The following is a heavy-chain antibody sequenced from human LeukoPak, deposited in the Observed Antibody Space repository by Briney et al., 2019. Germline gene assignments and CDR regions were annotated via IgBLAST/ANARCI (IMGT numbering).Heavy chain of an antibody. D-gene: IGHD3-10*01. J-gene: IGHJ3*02. CDR1: GFSFSRYG. CDR2: AWYDGSNG. CDR3: AKGAVRGVIITPNSDAFDI. Sequence: GGSLRLSCAASGFSFSRYGMHWVRQAPGKGLEGVAVAWYDGSNGDYADSVKGRFTISRDNSKNTLYLQMNSLRAEDTAVYYCAKGAVRGVIITPNSDAFDIWGQGTMVTVSS. V-gene: IGHV3-33*06.